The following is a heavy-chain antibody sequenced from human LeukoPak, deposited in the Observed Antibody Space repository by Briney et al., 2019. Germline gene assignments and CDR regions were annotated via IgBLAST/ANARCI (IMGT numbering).Heavy chain of an antibody. Sequence: GGSLRLSCAASGFNLDDYAMHWVRQAPGKGLEWVSGSSWNSGSIGYADSVKGRFTISRDNAKNSLYLQMNSLRAEDTALYYCAKDIFSQDYYDSSGYLPSSFDYWGQGTLVTVSS. V-gene: IGHV3-9*01. D-gene: IGHD3-22*01. CDR2: SSWNSGSI. CDR3: AKDIFSQDYYDSSGYLPSSFDY. CDR1: GFNLDDYA. J-gene: IGHJ4*02.